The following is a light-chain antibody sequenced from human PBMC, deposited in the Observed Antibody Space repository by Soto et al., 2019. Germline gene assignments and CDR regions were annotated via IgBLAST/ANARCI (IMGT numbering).Light chain of an antibody. V-gene: IGKV4-1*01. CDR2: WAS. CDR3: QQYDRFPPT. CDR1: QSVLSTSNNKNY. J-gene: IGKJ4*01. Sequence: DIVMTPSPDSLAVSLGERATINCKSSQSVLSTSNNKNYLAWYQQKPGHPPKLLIYWASTRESGVPDRFSGSGSGTECTLTTGMLQAEDVAVYYCQQYDRFPPTFGGGTKVEIK.